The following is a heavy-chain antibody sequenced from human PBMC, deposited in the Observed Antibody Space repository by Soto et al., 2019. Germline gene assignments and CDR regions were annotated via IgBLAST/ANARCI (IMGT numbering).Heavy chain of an antibody. J-gene: IGHJ6*02. CDR2: MNPINGAT. D-gene: IGHD6-13*01. Sequence: ASVKVSCKASGYDFTAYDINWVRQASGQGLEWMGWMNPINGATGSARRFQGRVSMTRNTATGTAYLELTSLRSDDSAVYYCGRGPSPRAPAGGTPYYYALHGWGQ. CDR3: GRGPSPRAPAGGTPYYYALHG. V-gene: IGHV1-8*02. CDR1: GYDFTAYD.